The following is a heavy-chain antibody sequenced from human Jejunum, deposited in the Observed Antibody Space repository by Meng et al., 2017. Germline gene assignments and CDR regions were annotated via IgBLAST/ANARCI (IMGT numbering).Heavy chain of an antibody. Sequence: GESLKISCATSGFTFNTYAMSWVRQAPGKGLEWVSAISGSGGRTHYADSVKGRFTISRDNSKNTLYLQMNSLRAEDTALYYCAKVYSGYEPFDYWGQGTLVTVSS. J-gene: IGHJ4*02. V-gene: IGHV3-23*01. CDR2: ISGSGGRT. CDR3: AKVYSGYEPFDY. D-gene: IGHD5-12*01. CDR1: GFTFNTYA.